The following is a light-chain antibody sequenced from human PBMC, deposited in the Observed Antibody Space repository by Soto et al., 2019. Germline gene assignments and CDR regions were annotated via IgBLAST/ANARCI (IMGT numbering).Light chain of an antibody. Sequence: QSALAQPRSVSGSPGQSVTISCAGTSSDVGNYNYVSWYQQHPDKAPKLMIYDVTKRPSGVPDRFSASKSGNTASLTISALQAEDEADYYCSSYAGSNNFVVFGGGTKLTVL. CDR2: DVT. CDR3: SSYAGSNNFVV. J-gene: IGLJ2*01. V-gene: IGLV2-11*01. CDR1: SSDVGNYNY.